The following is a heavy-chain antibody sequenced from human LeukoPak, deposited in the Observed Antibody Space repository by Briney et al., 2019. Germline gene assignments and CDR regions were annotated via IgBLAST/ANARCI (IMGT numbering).Heavy chain of an antibody. J-gene: IGHJ4*02. V-gene: IGHV4-30-4*08. D-gene: IGHD3/OR15-3a*01. CDR2: IYYSGST. CDR3: ARDIWTGYPYFDY. CDR1: GGSISSGDYY. Sequence: SETLSLTCTVSGGSISSGDYYWSWIRQPPGKGLEWIGYIYYSGSTYYNPSLKSRVTISVDTSKNQSSLKLSTVTAADTAVYYCARDIWTGYPYFDYWGQGTLVTVSS.